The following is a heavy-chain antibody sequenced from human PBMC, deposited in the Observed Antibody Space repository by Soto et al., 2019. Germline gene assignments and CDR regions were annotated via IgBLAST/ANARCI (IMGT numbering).Heavy chain of an antibody. CDR2: INPGNSET. J-gene: IGHJ5*02. D-gene: IGHD2-15*01. Sequence: PGESLKISFKASGYSFINYWICWVRQMPVKGLEWMAIINPGNSETRYSPAFQGQVTISADKSVTTTYLQWDSLKASDSAMYFCARPGQKYVASCGQRTLVTVYS. CDR3: ARPGQKYVAS. V-gene: IGHV5-51*01. CDR1: GYSFINYW.